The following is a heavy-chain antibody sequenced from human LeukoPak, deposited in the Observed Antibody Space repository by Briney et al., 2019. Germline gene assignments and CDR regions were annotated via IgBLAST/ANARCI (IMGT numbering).Heavy chain of an antibody. CDR1: GGSITSGSYY. CDR3: ARGRLGDSFDY. D-gene: IGHD3-16*01. J-gene: IGHJ4*02. CDR2: IYISDST. Sequence: PSEALSLTCIVSGGSITSGSYYWNWIRQPAGKGLEWIGRIYISDSTNYNPSLKSRVTISVDTSKNQLSLNLSYVTAADTAVYYCARGRLGDSFDYWGQGILVTVSS. V-gene: IGHV4-61*02.